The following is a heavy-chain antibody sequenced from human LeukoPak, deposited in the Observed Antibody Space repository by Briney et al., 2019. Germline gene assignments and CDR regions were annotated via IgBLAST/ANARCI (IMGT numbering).Heavy chain of an antibody. J-gene: IGHJ4*02. D-gene: IGHD3-22*01. Sequence: SVKVSCKASGGTFSNYAINWIRQAPGPGLEWMGGIIPIFGTANYAQKFQGRVTITADESTSTVYMELNSLKSEDTAVYYCARGWDYDSGGRPTAYVYWGQGTLVTVSS. V-gene: IGHV1-69*13. CDR3: ARGWDYDSGGRPTAYVY. CDR2: IIPIFGTA. CDR1: GGTFSNYA.